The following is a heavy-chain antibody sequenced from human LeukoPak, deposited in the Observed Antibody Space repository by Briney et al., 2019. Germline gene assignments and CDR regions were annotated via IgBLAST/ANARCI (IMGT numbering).Heavy chain of an antibody. V-gene: IGHV4-34*01. CDR1: VGSFSGYY. D-gene: IGHD3-3*01. Sequence: SETLSLTCAVYVGSFSGYYWSWIRQPPGKGLEWIGEINHSGSTHYNPSLKSRVTISVDTSKNQFSLKLSSVTAADTAVYYCARGSSRITIFGVVRGWFDPWGQGTLVTVSS. CDR3: ARGSSRITIFGVVRGWFDP. J-gene: IGHJ5*02. CDR2: INHSGST.